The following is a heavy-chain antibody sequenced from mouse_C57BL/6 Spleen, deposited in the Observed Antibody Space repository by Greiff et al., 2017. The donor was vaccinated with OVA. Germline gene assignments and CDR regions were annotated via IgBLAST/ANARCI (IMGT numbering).Heavy chain of an antibody. CDR1: GYSITSGYY. CDR3: ARHALYYDYDWFAY. CDR2: ISYDGSN. D-gene: IGHD2-4*01. Sequence: EVQLVESGPGLVKPSQSLSLTCSVTGYSITSGYYWNWIRQFPGNKLEWIGYISYDGSNNYNPSLKNRISITRDTSKNQFFLKLNSVTTEDTATYYCARHALYYDYDWFAYWGQGTLVTVSA. J-gene: IGHJ3*01. V-gene: IGHV3-6*01.